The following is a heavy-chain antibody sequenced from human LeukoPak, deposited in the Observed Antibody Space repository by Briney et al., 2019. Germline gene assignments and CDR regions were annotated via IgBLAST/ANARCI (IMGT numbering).Heavy chain of an antibody. CDR1: GFTFSSYG. V-gene: IGHV3-33*01. J-gene: IGHJ4*02. Sequence: GGSLRLSCAASGFTFSSYGMHWVRQAPGKGLEWVAVIWYDGSNKYYADSVKGRFTISRDNSKNTLYLQMNSLRADDSAVYYCARGKGQDSGYDYFLDYWGQGTLVTVSS. CDR2: IWYDGSNK. CDR3: ARGKGQDSGYDYFLDY. D-gene: IGHD5-12*01.